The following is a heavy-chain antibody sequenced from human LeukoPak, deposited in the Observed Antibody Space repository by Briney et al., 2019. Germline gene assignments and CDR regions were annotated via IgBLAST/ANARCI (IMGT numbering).Heavy chain of an antibody. CDR1: GFTFSSYG. CDR2: IRYDGSNN. D-gene: IGHD3-3*01. J-gene: IGHJ5*02. CDR3: AKDYYDFWSGYYLDP. Sequence: AGGSLRLSCAASGFTFSSYGMHWVRQAPGKGLEWVTFIRYDGSNNYYAETVKGRFTISRDNSKNTLYLQMNSLRAEDTAVYYCAKDYYDFWSGYYLDPWGQGTLVTVSS. V-gene: IGHV3-30*02.